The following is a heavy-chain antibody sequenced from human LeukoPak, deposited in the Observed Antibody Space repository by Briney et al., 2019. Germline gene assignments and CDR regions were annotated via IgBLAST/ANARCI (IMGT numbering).Heavy chain of an antibody. J-gene: IGHJ4*02. CDR2: ISYDGSNK. CDR1: GFTFSSYA. CDR3: ARELVG. V-gene: IGHV3-30-3*01. Sequence: GGSLRLSCAASGFTFSSYAMHWIRQAPGKGLEWVAVISYDGSNKYYADSVKGRFTISRDNAKNSLYLQMNSLRAEDTAVYYCARELVGWGQGTLVTVSS.